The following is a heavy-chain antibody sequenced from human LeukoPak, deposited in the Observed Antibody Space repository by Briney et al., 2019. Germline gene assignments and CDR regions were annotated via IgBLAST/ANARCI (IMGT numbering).Heavy chain of an antibody. CDR3: ARERADRYARGYYDFWSGYSGPGAFDI. V-gene: IGHV4-38-2*02. CDR2: IYTSGST. D-gene: IGHD3-3*01. CDR1: GYSISSGYY. J-gene: IGHJ3*02. Sequence: PSETLSLTCAVSGYSISSGYYWGWIRQPPGKGLEWIGSIYTSGSTNYNPSLKSRVTISVDTSKNQFSLRLSSVTAADTAVYYCARERADRYARGYYDFWSGYSGPGAFDIWGQGTMVTVSS.